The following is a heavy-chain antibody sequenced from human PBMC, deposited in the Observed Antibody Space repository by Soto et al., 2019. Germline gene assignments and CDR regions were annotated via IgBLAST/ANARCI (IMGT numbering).Heavy chain of an antibody. D-gene: IGHD3-9*01. J-gene: IGHJ2*01. CDR2: INDRGSI. CDR3: ARESDDILTGPPWVWYFDL. Sequence: QVQLQQWGAGPLRPLETLSLTFGVSGGSFSGYYWAWISQSPGKGLEWIGEINDRGSIKYNPSLKSRVSIAVDTLKNHYAVNLGSVNAADTAVDYCARESDDILTGPPWVWYFDLWGRGTLVTVSS. CDR1: GGSFSGYY. V-gene: IGHV4-34*01.